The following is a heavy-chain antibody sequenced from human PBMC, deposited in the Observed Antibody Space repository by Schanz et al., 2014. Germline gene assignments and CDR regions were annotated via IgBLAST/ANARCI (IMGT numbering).Heavy chain of an antibody. Sequence: EVHLLESGGGLVEPGGSLRLSCATSGFTFSSYAMSWVRQAPGKGLEWVSAISGSGGSTYYADSVKGRFTISRDNSKNTLYLQVNSLRAEDTAVYYCAKGRFGELSAFDIWGQGTMXTVSS. CDR1: GFTFSSYA. CDR3: AKGRFGELSAFDI. J-gene: IGHJ3*02. CDR2: ISGSGGST. V-gene: IGHV3-23*01. D-gene: IGHD3-10*01.